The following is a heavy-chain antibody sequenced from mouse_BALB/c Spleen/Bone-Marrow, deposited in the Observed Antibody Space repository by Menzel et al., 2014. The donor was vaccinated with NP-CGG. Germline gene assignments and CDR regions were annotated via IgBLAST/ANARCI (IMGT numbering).Heavy chain of an antibody. CDR3: AKNYYYGYVAY. CDR2: INPDSSTI. Sequence: AGGGVDFSRYWMTWVRQAPGKGLEWIGEINPDSSTINYTPSLKDKFIISRDNAKNTLYLQMNKVRSEDTALYYCAKNYYYGYVAYWGQGTLVTVSA. J-gene: IGHJ3*01. V-gene: IGHV4-1*02. D-gene: IGHD1-2*01. CDR1: GVDFSRYW.